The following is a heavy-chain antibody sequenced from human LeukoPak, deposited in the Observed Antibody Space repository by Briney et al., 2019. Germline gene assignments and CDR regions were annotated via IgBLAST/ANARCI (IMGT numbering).Heavy chain of an antibody. CDR3: AKDGAWLRFDD. D-gene: IGHD5-12*01. CDR1: GFTFSSYA. CDR2: ISPGGGPT. J-gene: IGHJ4*02. Sequence: GGSLRLSCAASGFTFSSYAMSWVRQAPGKGLEWVSGISPGGGPTYYADSVKGRFTISRDDVKSTLYLQMKNLRAEDTAVYYCAKDGAWLRFDDWGQGILVTVSS. V-gene: IGHV3-23*01.